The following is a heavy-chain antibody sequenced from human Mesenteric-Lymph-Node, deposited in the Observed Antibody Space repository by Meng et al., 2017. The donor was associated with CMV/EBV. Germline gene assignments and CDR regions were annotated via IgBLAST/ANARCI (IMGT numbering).Heavy chain of an antibody. CDR3: ASDSGAGPFDY. V-gene: IGHV3-23*01. CDR1: GFTFSNYA. Sequence: GGSLRLSCAASGFTFSNYAMSWVRQAPGKGLEWVSAISGSGISTHYADSVKGRFTISRDKSKNTLYLQMNSLRAEDTAVYYCASDSGAGPFDYWGQGTLVTVSS. CDR2: ISGSGIST. J-gene: IGHJ4*02. D-gene: IGHD3-10*01.